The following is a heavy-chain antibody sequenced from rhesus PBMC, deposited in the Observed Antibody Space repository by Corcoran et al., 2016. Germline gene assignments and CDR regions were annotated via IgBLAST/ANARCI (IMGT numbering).Heavy chain of an antibody. J-gene: IGHJ4*01. D-gene: IGHD1-1*01. Sequence: QVQLQESGPGLVKPSETLSLTCAVSGYSISSNYWSWIRQPPGKGLEWIGYIYGSSGSTYYNPSLKSRVTISTDTSKKQFSLKLSSVTAADTAVYYCAREKRTAGTDFFYWGQGVLVTVSS. CDR3: AREKRTAGTDFFY. CDR2: IYGSSGST. V-gene: IGHV4-147*01. CDR1: GYSISSNY.